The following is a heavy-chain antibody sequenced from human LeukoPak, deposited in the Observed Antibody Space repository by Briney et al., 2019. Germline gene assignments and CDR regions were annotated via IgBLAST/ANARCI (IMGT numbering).Heavy chain of an antibody. V-gene: IGHV3-7*01. Sequence: GGSLRLSCAASGFTFSSYWMSWVRQAPGKGLEWVANIKQDGSEKYYVDSVKGRFTISRDNAKNSLYLQMNSLRAEDTAVYYCARDLGPMVRGRNWFDPWGQGTLVTVSS. CDR3: ARDLGPMVRGRNWFDP. CDR1: GFTFSSYW. CDR2: IKQDGSEK. D-gene: IGHD3-10*01. J-gene: IGHJ5*02.